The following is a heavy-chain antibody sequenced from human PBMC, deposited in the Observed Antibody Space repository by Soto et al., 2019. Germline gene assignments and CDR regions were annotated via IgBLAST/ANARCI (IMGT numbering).Heavy chain of an antibody. CDR1: GGSISSSSYY. D-gene: IGHD3-10*01. V-gene: IGHV4-39*01. Sequence: QLQLQESGPGLVKPSETLSLTCTVSGGSISSSSYYWGWIRQPPGKGLEWIGSIYYSGSTYYNPSLKSRVTISVDTSKNQFSLKLSSVTAADTAVYYCARPRPILLWFGESSVGYGMDVWGQGTTVTVSS. J-gene: IGHJ6*02. CDR2: IYYSGST. CDR3: ARPRPILLWFGESSVGYGMDV.